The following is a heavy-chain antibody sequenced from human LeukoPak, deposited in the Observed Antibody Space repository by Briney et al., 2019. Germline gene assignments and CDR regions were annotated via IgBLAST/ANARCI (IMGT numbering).Heavy chain of an antibody. Sequence: GGSLRLSCAASGFTFSSYAMHWVRQAPGKGLEWVAVISYDGSNKYYADSVKGRFTISRVNSKNTLYLQMNSLRAEDTAVYYCARAGWELLGAFDIWGQGTMVTVSS. J-gene: IGHJ3*02. D-gene: IGHD1-26*01. CDR1: GFTFSSYA. CDR2: ISYDGSNK. CDR3: ARAGWELLGAFDI. V-gene: IGHV3-30-3*01.